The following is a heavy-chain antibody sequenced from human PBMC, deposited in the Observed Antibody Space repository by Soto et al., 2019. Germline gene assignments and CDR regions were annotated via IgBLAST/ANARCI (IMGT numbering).Heavy chain of an antibody. CDR1: GFTFSSYA. CDR2: ISYDGSNK. J-gene: IGHJ6*02. V-gene: IGHV3-30*18. Sequence: GGSLRLSCAASGFTFSSYAMSWVRQAPGKGLEWVAVISYDGSNKYYADSVKGRFTISRDNSKNTLSLQMNSLRAEDTAVYYCAKGYYRMDVWGQGTTVTVSS. CDR3: AKGYYRMDV.